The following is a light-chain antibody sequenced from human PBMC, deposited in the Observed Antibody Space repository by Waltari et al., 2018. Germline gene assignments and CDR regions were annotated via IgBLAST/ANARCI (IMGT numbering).Light chain of an antibody. Sequence: EIVLTQSPGTMSLSPGDRATLSCRASQSVTASQVAWYQQKPGQAPRLLIYGASTRATSTPDRFSGTGSGTDFILTISGLEPEDFAVYFCQQYGSSIPFTFGPGTKV. V-gene: IGKV3-20*01. J-gene: IGKJ3*01. CDR2: GAS. CDR1: QSVTASQ. CDR3: QQYGSSIPFT.